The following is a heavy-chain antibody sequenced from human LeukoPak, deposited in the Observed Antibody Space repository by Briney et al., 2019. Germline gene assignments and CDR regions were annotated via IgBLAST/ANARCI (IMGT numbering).Heavy chain of an antibody. V-gene: IGHV3-48*03. CDR3: ARESYWGSSGKGFDC. CDR1: GFTFSSYE. D-gene: IGHD7-27*01. CDR2: ISTSGDSL. Sequence: GGSLRLSCAASGFTFSSYEMNWVRQAPGKGLGWVSYISTSGDSLYYADSVKGRFTISRDNARNSLYLQMNSLRDEDTAVYYCARESYWGSSGKGFDCWGQGTLVTVSS. J-gene: IGHJ4*02.